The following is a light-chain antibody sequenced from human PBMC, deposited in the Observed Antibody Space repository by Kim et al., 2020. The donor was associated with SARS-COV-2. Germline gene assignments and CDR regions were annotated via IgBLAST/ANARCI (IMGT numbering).Light chain of an antibody. CDR1: NSDIGRFNY. V-gene: IGLV2-8*01. CDR2: DVT. J-gene: IGLJ3*02. Sequence: QSALTQPPSASGSPGQSVTISCTGTNSDIGRFNYVSWYQQHPGKAPKLMIFDVTKRPSGVPDRFSGSKSGNTASLTVSGLQAEDEADYYCNSYVGSGNLVFGGGTRLTVL. CDR3: NSYVGSGNLV.